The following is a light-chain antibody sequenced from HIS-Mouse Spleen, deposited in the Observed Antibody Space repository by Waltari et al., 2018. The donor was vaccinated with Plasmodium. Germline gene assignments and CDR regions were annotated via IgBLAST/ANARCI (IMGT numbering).Light chain of an antibody. V-gene: IGKV1-33*01. Sequence: DLQMTQYQSSLSASVGDRVTITCQASQDISNYLNWYQQKPGKAPKLLIYDAANLETGVPSRCSGSVSGTDFTFTSSSLQPEDIATYYCQQYDNLPLTFGGVTKVEIK. CDR3: QQYDNLPLT. CDR1: QDISNY. J-gene: IGKJ4*01. CDR2: DAA.